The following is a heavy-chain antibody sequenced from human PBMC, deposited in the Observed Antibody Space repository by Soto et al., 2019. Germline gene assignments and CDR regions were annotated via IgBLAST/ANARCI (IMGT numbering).Heavy chain of an antibody. CDR1: GYTFTGYY. CDR3: ARGHRDDWLLFDY. CDR2: INPNSGGT. J-gene: IGHJ4*02. Sequence: GASVKVSCKASGYTFTGYYMHWVRQAPGQGFEWMGWINPNSGGTNYAQKFQGWVTMTRDTSISTAYMELSRLRSDDTAVYYCARGHRDDWLLFDYWGQGTLVTVSS. V-gene: IGHV1-2*04. D-gene: IGHD3-9*01.